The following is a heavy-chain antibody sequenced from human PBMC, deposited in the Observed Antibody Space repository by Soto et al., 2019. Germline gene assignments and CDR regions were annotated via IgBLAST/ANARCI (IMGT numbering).Heavy chain of an antibody. Sequence: GGSLRLSCAASGFTFSSYWMSWVRQAPGKGLEWVANIKQDGSEKYYVDSVKGRFTISRDNAKNSLYLQMNSLRAEDTAVYYCARGYVLHCSGGSCYSGWYFDLWGRGTLVTVSS. CDR1: GFTFSSYW. CDR2: IKQDGSEK. CDR3: ARGYVLHCSGGSCYSGWYFDL. D-gene: IGHD2-15*01. J-gene: IGHJ2*01. V-gene: IGHV3-7*01.